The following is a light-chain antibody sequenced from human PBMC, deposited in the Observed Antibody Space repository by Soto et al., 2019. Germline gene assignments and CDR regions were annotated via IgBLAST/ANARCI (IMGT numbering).Light chain of an antibody. CDR2: DVS. CDR3: SSYTITSTLV. Sequence: QSVLTQPASVSGSPGQSITISCTGTSSDVGSYNYVSWYQQHPGKAPKVVIYDVSNRPSGVSNRFSGSKSDNTASLTTSGLQDEDEDDYYCSSYTITSTLVFGGGTKLTVL. V-gene: IGLV2-14*03. J-gene: IGLJ3*02. CDR1: SSDVGSYNY.